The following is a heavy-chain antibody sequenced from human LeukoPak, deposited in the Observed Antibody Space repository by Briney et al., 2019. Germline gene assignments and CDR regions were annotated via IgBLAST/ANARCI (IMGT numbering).Heavy chain of an antibody. V-gene: IGHV3-48*01. D-gene: IGHD6-13*01. CDR3: ARETAGTHAFDI. Sequence: GGSLRLSCAASRFAISDYSMNWVRQVPGKGLEWVSYISSSSNKVYYADSVKGRFTISRDNAKNSLFLQMNSLRADDTAVYYCARETAGTHAFDIWGQGTMVTVSS. J-gene: IGHJ3*02. CDR1: RFAISDYS. CDR2: ISSSSNKV.